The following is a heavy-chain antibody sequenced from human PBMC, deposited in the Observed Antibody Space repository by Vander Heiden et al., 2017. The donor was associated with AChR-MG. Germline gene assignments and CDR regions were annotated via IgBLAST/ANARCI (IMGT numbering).Heavy chain of an antibody. D-gene: IGHD6-6*01. CDR2: IRYDGSNK. J-gene: IGHJ4*02. CDR1: GFTFSSYG. Sequence: QVQLVESGGGVVQPGGSLRLSCAASGFTFSSYGMHWVRQAPGKGLEWVAFIRYDGSNKYYADSVKGRFTISRDNSKNTLYLQMNSLRAEDTAVYYCAKYTLAARAFDYWGQGTLVTVSS. V-gene: IGHV3-30*02. CDR3: AKYTLAARAFDY.